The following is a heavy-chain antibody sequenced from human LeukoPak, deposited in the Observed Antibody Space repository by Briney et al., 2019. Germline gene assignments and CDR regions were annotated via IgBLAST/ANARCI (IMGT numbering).Heavy chain of an antibody. D-gene: IGHD3-22*01. J-gene: IGHJ6*02. Sequence: ASVKVSCKASGYTFTSYGISWVRQAPGQGLEWMGWISAYNGNTIYAQKLQGRVTMTTDTSTSTAYMELRSLRSDDTAVYYCARDFYDSSGYYRRDYYGMDVWGQGTTVTVSS. CDR3: ARDFYDSSGYYRRDYYGMDV. CDR2: ISAYNGNT. CDR1: GYTFTSYG. V-gene: IGHV1-18*01.